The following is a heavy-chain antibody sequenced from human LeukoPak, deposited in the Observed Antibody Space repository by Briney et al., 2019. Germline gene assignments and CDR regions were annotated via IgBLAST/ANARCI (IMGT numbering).Heavy chain of an antibody. V-gene: IGHV3-23*01. CDR2: ISGSGGST. CDR3: ARDRCSGGRCYSLSVGYMDV. Sequence: GGSLRLSCAASGFTFSSYATSWVRQAPGKGLEWVSAISGSGGSTYYADSVKGRFTISRDNAKNSLYLQMNSLRAEDTAVYYCARDRCSGGRCYSLSVGYMDVWGKGTTVTVSS. D-gene: IGHD2-15*01. CDR1: GFTFSSYA. J-gene: IGHJ6*03.